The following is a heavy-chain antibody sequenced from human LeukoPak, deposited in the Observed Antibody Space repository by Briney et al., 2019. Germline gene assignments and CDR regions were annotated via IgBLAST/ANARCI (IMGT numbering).Heavy chain of an antibody. CDR1: GYTFTGYY. V-gene: IGHV1-69*06. D-gene: IGHD2-2*01. J-gene: IGHJ4*02. Sequence: SVKVSCKASGYTFTGYYMHWVRQAPGQGLEWMGGIIPMFGTANYAQKFQGRVTISADKSTSTAYMELSSLRSEDTAVYYCASGRTDIVVVPATLRNYFFDYWGQGTLVTVSS. CDR2: IIPMFGTA. CDR3: ASGRTDIVVVPATLRNYFFDY.